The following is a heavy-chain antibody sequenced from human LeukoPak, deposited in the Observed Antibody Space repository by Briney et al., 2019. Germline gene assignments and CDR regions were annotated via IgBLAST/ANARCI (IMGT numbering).Heavy chain of an antibody. CDR2: ITGGDGSG. V-gene: IGHV3-23*01. Sequence: TGGSLRLSCAASGFTFSNYAMSWIRQTPGEGLEWVSSITGGDGSGHYADSVKGRFTISRDNSKNTLSLQMNSLRGEDTAVYYCARATGWVDPFDRWGQGALVTVSS. J-gene: IGHJ4*02. CDR3: ARATGWVDPFDR. D-gene: IGHD1-26*01. CDR1: GFTFSNYA.